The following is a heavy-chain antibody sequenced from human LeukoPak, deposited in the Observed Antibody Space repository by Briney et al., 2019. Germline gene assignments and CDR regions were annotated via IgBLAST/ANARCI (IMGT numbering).Heavy chain of an antibody. D-gene: IGHD4-17*01. CDR2: FDPEDGET. Sequence: ASVKVSCKXSGYTLTELSMHWVRQAPGKGLEWMGGFDPEDGETIYAQKFQGRVTMTEDTSTDTAYMELSSLRSEDTAVYYCATLSSDYGDSWFDPWGQGTLVAVSS. CDR1: GYTLTELS. CDR3: ATLSSDYGDSWFDP. J-gene: IGHJ5*02. V-gene: IGHV1-24*01.